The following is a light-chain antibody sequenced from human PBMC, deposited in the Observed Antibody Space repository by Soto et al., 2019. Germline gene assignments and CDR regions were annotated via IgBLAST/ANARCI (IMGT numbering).Light chain of an antibody. J-gene: IGKJ1*01. CDR3: RQYNSKPPWT. Sequence: EIVMTQSPATLSLSPGERATLSCRASQSVSSDLAWYQQKPGQSPRLLIYGASTRATGIPAGFSSGRCATEFSLTIISLLYHDVAVYYYRQYNSKPPWTFGQGTKVDIK. CDR1: QSVSSD. CDR2: GAS. V-gene: IGKV3-15*01.